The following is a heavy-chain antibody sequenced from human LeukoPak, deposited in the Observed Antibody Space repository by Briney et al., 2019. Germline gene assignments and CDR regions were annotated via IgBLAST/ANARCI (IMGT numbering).Heavy chain of an antibody. J-gene: IGHJ5*02. Sequence: GGSLRLSCAASGFTFSSYSMNWVRQAPGKGLKRVSYISSASNTIYYADSVKGRFTISRDNAKNSLYLQMNSLRAEDTAMYYCARDGWFGDYNWFDPWGQGTLVTVSS. CDR3: ARDGWFGDYNWFDP. CDR1: GFTFSSYS. CDR2: ISSASNTI. V-gene: IGHV3-48*01. D-gene: IGHD3-10*01.